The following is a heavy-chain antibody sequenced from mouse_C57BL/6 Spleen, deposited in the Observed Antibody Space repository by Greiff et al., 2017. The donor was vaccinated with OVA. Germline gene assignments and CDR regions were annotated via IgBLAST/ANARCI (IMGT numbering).Heavy chain of an antibody. CDR3: ARYERGTTGYCDY. CDR1: GFTFTDYY. V-gene: IGHV7-3*01. CDR2: IRNKANGYTT. D-gene: IGHD1-1*01. Sequence: EVMLVESGGGLVQPGGSLSLSCAASGFTFTDYYMSWVRQPPGKALEWLGFIRNKANGYTTEYSASVKGRFTISRDNSQSILYLQMNALRAEDSATYYCARYERGTTGYCDYWGQGTTLTVSS. J-gene: IGHJ2*01.